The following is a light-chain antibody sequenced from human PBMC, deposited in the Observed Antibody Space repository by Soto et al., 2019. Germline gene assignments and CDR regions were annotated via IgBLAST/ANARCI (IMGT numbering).Light chain of an antibody. J-gene: IGKJ2*01. CDR2: SAS. CDR3: QQYYSYPYT. Sequence: AIRMTQSPSSFSASTGDRVTITCRASQDISTSLAWYQQKPGKAPKLLIYSASSWQSGVPSNFSGSGSGSDFTLTISPLQSEDFATSLRQQYYSYPYTFGQGTKVEIK. CDR1: QDISTS. V-gene: IGKV1-8*01.